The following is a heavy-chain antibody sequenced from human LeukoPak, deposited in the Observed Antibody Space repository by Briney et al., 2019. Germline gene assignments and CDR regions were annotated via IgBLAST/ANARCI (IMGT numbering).Heavy chain of an antibody. D-gene: IGHD2-15*01. Sequence: SETLSLTCTVSGGSISGYYWSWIRQPPGKGLEWIGYIYYSGSTNYNPSLKSRVTISVDTSKNQFSLKLTSVTAADTAVYYCARDDCSGGSCYFDLWGRGTLVTVSS. CDR2: IYYSGST. J-gene: IGHJ2*01. CDR3: ARDDCSGGSCYFDL. CDR1: GGSISGYY. V-gene: IGHV4-59*12.